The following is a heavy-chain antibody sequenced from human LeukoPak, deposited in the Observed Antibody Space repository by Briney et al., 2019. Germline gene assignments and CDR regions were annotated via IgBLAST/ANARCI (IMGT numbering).Heavy chain of an antibody. CDR3: AMPHDTEYYFDY. V-gene: IGHV3-30*04. CDR1: GFTFSSYA. J-gene: IGHJ4*02. Sequence: RRSLRLSCAASGFTFSSYAMHWVRQAPGKGLEWVAVISYDGSNKYYADSVKGRFTISRDNSKNTLYLQMNSLRAEDTAVYYCAMPHDTEYYFDYWGQGTLVTVSS. CDR2: ISYDGSNK.